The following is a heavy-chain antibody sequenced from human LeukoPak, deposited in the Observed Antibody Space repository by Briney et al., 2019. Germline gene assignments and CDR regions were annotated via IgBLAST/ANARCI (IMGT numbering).Heavy chain of an antibody. CDR3: ARAPSIVGATRAEYFQH. Sequence: ASVKVSCKASGYTFTGYYMHWVRQAPGQGLEWMGWINPNSGGTNYAQKLQGRVTMTTETSTSTAYMELRSLRSDDTAVYYCARAPSIVGATRAEYFQHWGQGTLVTVSS. CDR2: INPNSGGT. J-gene: IGHJ1*01. V-gene: IGHV1-2*02. D-gene: IGHD1-26*01. CDR1: GYTFTGYY.